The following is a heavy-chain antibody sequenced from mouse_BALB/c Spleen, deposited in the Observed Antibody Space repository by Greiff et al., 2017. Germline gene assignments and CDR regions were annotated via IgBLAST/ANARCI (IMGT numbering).Heavy chain of an antibody. D-gene: IGHD2-4*01. Sequence: EVQLQQSGAELVRSGASVKLSCTASGFNIKDYYMHWVKQRPEQGLEWIGWIDPENGDTEYAPKFQGKATMTADTSSNTAYLQLSSLTSEDTAVYYCNGYDYDARNWFAYWGQGTLVTVSA. CDR2: IDPENGDT. CDR3: NGYDYDARNWFAY. CDR1: GFNIKDYY. J-gene: IGHJ3*01. V-gene: IGHV14-4*02.